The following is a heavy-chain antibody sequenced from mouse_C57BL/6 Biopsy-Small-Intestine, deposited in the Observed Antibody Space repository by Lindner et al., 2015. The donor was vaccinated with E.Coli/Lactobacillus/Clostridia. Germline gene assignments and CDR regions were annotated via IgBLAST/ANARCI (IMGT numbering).Heavy chain of an antibody. Sequence: VKVSCKASGYTFTNYGMNWVRQAPGQGLEWMGWINTNTGNPRYAQDFTGRFVFSLDTSASTAYLQISSLKAEDTAVYYCARAPYNNSLRGVYWGQGTLVTVSS. J-gene: IGHJ4*01. CDR3: ARAPYNNSLRGVY. D-gene: IGHD1-3*01. CDR2: INTNTGNP. V-gene: IGHV9-3*02. CDR1: GYTFTNYG.